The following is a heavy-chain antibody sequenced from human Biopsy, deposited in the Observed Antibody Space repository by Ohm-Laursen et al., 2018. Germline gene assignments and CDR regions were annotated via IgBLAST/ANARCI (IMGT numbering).Heavy chain of an antibody. Sequence: SLRLSCSASGFTFSSHAMAWVRQAPGKGLEWVSGIRDSGDSAYHADSVKGRFTISRDNSRNTLYLQMSSLRAEDTAVYYCARGPSGVATIGRGQGTLVTVSS. V-gene: IGHV3-23*01. CDR3: ARGPSGVATIG. CDR2: IRDSGDSA. D-gene: IGHD5-24*01. J-gene: IGHJ4*02. CDR1: GFTFSSHA.